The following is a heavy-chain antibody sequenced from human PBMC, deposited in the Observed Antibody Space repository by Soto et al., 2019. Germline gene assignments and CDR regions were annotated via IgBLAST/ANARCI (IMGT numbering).Heavy chain of an antibody. D-gene: IGHD3-9*01. Sequence: SETLSLTCSVSGRSMSSNYWSWIRQSPDKGLEWLGYVFYGGTDYNPSLRGRVSMSVETSKSQFSLKLTSVTVADTAAYCCAGDGGALSFESWGPGILVTVSS. V-gene: IGHV4-59*01. CDR1: GRSMSSNY. J-gene: IGHJ4*02. CDR3: AGDGGALSFES. CDR2: VFYGGT.